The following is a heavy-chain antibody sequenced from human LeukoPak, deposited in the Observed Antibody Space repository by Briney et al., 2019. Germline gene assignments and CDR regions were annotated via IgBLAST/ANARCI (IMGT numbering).Heavy chain of an antibody. J-gene: IGHJ5*02. CDR3: AKPIDSSSRYSNWFDP. D-gene: IGHD6-13*01. Sequence: GGSLRLSCATSGFTFSSYAMSWVRQAPGKGLEWVSAISGSGGSTYYADSVKGRFTISRDNSKNTLYLQMNSLRAEDTAVYYCAKPIDSSSRYSNWFDPWGQGTLVTVSS. CDR1: GFTFSSYA. CDR2: ISGSGGST. V-gene: IGHV3-23*01.